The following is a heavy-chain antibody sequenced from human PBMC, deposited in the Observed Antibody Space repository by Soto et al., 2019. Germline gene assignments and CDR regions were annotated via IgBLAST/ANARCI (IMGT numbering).Heavy chain of an antibody. D-gene: IGHD2-15*01. CDR1: GFRSSPYA. V-gene: IGHV3-30*18. CDR3: AKDRRDGDFMHILVVDF. CDR2: MSYDETKQ. Sequence: QGQLVDSWAGVVQPGVSVRLSWATSGFRSSPYAMHWVRQAPGTGLEFVALMSYDETKQYSADSVKGRFTISRDTSKNTLFLQMNNLRVEDTAGYCCAKDRRDGDFMHILVVDFWGQGALVTVSS. J-gene: IGHJ4*02.